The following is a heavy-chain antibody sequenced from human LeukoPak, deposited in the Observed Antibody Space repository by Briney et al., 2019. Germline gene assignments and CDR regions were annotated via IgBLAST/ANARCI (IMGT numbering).Heavy chain of an antibody. J-gene: IGHJ4*02. Sequence: PSETMSLTCTVSGGSISSYYWSWIRQPPGKGLAWIGYIYYSGSTNYNPSLKSRVTISVDTSKNQFSLKLSSVTAADTAVYYCARFGNYDFWSGYIDYWGQGTLVTVSS. CDR2: IYYSGST. CDR3: ARFGNYDFWSGYIDY. V-gene: IGHV4-59*01. CDR1: GGSISSYY. D-gene: IGHD3-3*01.